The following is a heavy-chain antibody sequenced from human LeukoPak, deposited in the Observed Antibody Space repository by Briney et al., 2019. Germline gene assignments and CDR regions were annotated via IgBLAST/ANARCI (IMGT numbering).Heavy chain of an antibody. V-gene: IGHV4-30-2*01. CDR3: ARGDGDYGDAFDI. J-gene: IGHJ3*02. CDR2: IYHSGST. CDR1: GGSLSSGGYS. D-gene: IGHD4-17*01. Sequence: PSQTLSLTCAVSGGSLSSGGYSWSWIRQPPGKGLEWIGYIYHSGSTYYNPSLKSRVTISVDRSKNQFSLKLSSVTAADTAVYHCARGDGDYGDAFDIWGQGTMVTVSS.